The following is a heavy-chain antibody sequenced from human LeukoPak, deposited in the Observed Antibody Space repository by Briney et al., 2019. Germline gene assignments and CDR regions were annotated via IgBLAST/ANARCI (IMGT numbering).Heavy chain of an antibody. D-gene: IGHD4-17*01. V-gene: IGHV4-39*07. CDR2: IYYSGST. CDR1: GGSLSSSSYY. CDR3: AYGDYGGGAFDY. J-gene: IGHJ4*02. Sequence: SETLSLTCTVSGGSLSSSSYYWGWIRQPPGKGLEWIGSIYYSGSTYYNPSLKSRVTISVDTSKNQFSLKLSSVTAADTAVYYCAYGDYGGGAFDYWGQGTLVTVSS.